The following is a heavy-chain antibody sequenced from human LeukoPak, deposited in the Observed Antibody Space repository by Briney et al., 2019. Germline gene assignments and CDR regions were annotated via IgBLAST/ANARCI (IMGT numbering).Heavy chain of an antibody. J-gene: IGHJ4*02. CDR2: IGSSSAPI. CDR3: ARENRGIITRPIDN. CDR1: EFPFGTSG. Sequence: GGSLRLSCAASEFPFGTSGMNWFRQAPGKGLEWVSFIGSSSAPIYYADSVKGRFTISRDNAKNSLFLQMNSLRVDDTAIYYCARENRGIITRPIDNWGQGTLVTVSS. V-gene: IGHV3-48*01. D-gene: IGHD3-10*01.